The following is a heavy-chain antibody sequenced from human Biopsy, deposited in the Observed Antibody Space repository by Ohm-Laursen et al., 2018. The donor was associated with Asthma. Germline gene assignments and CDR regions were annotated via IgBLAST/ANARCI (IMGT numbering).Heavy chain of an antibody. D-gene: IGHD2-2*01. CDR2: INSDFGTT. Sequence: SSVKVSCNSLGGTFNTYVIGWVRQAPGQGLEWMGWINSDFGTTNYPQKFQDRVTITADDSTSTVYMELSSLRSEDTAVYYCARKAGSCSSKTCYSLDFWGQGTLVTVSS. CDR1: GGTFNTYV. CDR3: ARKAGSCSSKTCYSLDF. J-gene: IGHJ4*02. V-gene: IGHV1-69*01.